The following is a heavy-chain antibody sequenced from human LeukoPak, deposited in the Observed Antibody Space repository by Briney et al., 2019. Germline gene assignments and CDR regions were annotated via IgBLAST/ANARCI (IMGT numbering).Heavy chain of an antibody. CDR1: GFTFSSYS. CDR2: VSTSSSTI. J-gene: IGHJ4*02. CDR3: ARDPGYCTNGVCYYFDY. Sequence: PLGGSLRLSCAASGFTFSSYSMNWVRQAPGKGLEWVSYVSTSSSTIYYADSVKGRFTISRDNAKNSLYLQMNSLRAEDTAVFYYARDPGYCTNGVCYYFDYWGRGTLVTVSS. V-gene: IGHV3-48*01. D-gene: IGHD2-8*01.